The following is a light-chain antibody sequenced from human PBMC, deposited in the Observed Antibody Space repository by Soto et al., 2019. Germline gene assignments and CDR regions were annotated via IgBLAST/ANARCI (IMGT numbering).Light chain of an antibody. CDR2: EVS. Sequence: QSALTQPASVSGSPGQSITISCTGTNSDVGGYDYVSWYQQHPGKAPKLIIYEVSDRPSGVSNRFSGSKSGNTASLTISGLRAEDEAYYYCTSYSAISTLAEFGGGTKVTVL. CDR1: NSDVGGYDY. J-gene: IGLJ2*01. V-gene: IGLV2-14*01. CDR3: TSYSAISTLAE.